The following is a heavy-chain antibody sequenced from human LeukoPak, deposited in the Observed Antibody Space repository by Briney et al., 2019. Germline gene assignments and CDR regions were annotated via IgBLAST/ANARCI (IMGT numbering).Heavy chain of an antibody. J-gene: IGHJ4*02. Sequence: SETLSLTCTVSGGSISNYYWSWIRQPPGERMEWIGYVYYTGTINYNPSLKSRVTISVDTSKNQFSLKLSSVTAADTAMYYCAKEIEGLGVPARRWFDDWGQGTLVTVSS. CDR3: AKEIEGLGVPARRWFDD. V-gene: IGHV4-59*01. CDR1: GGSISNYY. CDR2: VYYTGTI. D-gene: IGHD2-2*01.